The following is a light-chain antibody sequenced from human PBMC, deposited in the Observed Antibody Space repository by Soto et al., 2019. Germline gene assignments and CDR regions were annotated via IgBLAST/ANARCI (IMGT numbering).Light chain of an antibody. J-gene: IGLJ1*01. CDR2: GAS. Sequence: QAVVTQEPSLTVSPGGTVTLTCASSTGAVTSGYYPNWFQQKPGQAPRALIYGASNKHSWTPARFSGSLLGGKGALTLSGVQPEYEAEYYCLLFYGGVYVFGTGTKVTVL. CDR3: LLFYGGVYV. CDR1: TGAVTSGYY. V-gene: IGLV7-43*01.